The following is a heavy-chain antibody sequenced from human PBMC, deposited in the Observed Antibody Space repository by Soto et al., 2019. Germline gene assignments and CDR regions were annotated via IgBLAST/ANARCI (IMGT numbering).Heavy chain of an antibody. V-gene: IGHV4-31*03. D-gene: IGHD2-21*01. CDR1: GGSVNTGGYY. CDR2: VYDSGHT. CDR3: ARRPCGAFDY. J-gene: IGHJ4*02. Sequence: NPSETLSLTCTVSGGSVNTGGYYCSWVRQRPEEGLEWIGYVYDSGHTYYNPSLKSRPAISLETSKSQFSLKLSSVTAADTALYFCARRPCGAFDYWGQGIPVTVSS.